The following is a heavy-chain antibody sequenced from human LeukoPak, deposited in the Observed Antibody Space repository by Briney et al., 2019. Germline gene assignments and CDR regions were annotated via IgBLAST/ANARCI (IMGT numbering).Heavy chain of an antibody. J-gene: IGHJ4*02. CDR1: GFTFSIYG. D-gene: IGHD1-7*01. CDR3: AKVRSVELGN. CDR2: IRYDGSNK. V-gene: IGHV3-30*02. Sequence: GGSLRLSCAASGFTFSIYGTHWVRQAPGKGREGVAFIRYDGSNKYYADSVKGRFTISRDNSKNTLYLQMNTLGAEDTAVYYCAKVRSVELGNWGQGTLVTVSS.